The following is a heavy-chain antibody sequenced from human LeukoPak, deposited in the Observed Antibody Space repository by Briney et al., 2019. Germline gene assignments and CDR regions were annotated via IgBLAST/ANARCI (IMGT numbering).Heavy chain of an antibody. J-gene: IGHJ4*02. V-gene: IGHV1-2*02. CDR1: GYTFTGYY. CDR2: INPNSGAT. Sequence: GASVKVSCKPSGYTFTGYYMHWVRQAPGQGLEWMGWINPNSGATNYAQKFQGRVTVTRDTSINTAYMELSRLRSDDTAVYYCARGEQLLVKGFDYWSPGTLVTVSS. D-gene: IGHD6-13*01. CDR3: ARGEQLLVKGFDY.